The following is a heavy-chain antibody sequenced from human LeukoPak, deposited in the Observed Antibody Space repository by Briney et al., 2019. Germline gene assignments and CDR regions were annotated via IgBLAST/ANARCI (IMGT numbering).Heavy chain of an antibody. Sequence: GGSLRLSCAASGFTFSSYAMSWVRQAPGKGLEWVSAISGSGGSTYYADSVKGRLTISRDNSKNTLYLQMSSLRAEDTAVYYCAKGPGICSSTSCYTVDYWGQGTLVTVSS. CDR2: ISGSGGST. J-gene: IGHJ4*02. V-gene: IGHV3-23*01. CDR3: AKGPGICSSTSCYTVDY. D-gene: IGHD2-2*02. CDR1: GFTFSSYA.